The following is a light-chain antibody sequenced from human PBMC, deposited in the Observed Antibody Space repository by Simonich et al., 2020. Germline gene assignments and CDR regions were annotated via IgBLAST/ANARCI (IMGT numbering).Light chain of an antibody. Sequence: EIVLTQSPATLSLSPGERATLSYRASQRVSSYLAWYQQKPGQAPRLLIYDASNRATGIPARFSGSGSGTDFTLTISSLEPEDFAVYYCQQRSNWPPGYTFGQGTKLEIK. J-gene: IGKJ2*01. CDR2: DAS. CDR1: QRVSSY. CDR3: QQRSNWPPGYT. V-gene: IGKV3-11*01.